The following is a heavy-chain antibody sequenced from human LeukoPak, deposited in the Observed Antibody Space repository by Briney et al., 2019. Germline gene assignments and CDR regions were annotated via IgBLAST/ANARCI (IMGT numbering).Heavy chain of an antibody. CDR2: INHSGST. D-gene: IGHD3-22*01. CDR3: ARGPYYYDSSGYHDY. CDR1: GGSFSGYY. Sequence: PSETLSPTCAVYGGSFSGYYWSWIRQPPGEGLEWIGEINHSGSTNYNPSLKSRATISVDTSKNQFSLKLSSVTAADTAVYYCARGPYYYDSSGYHDYWGQGTLVTVSS. V-gene: IGHV4-34*01. J-gene: IGHJ4*02.